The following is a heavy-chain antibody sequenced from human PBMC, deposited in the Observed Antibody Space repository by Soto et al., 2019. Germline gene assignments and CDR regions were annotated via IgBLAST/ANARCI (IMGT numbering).Heavy chain of an antibody. CDR3: ARGLGVANNWFDP. J-gene: IGHJ5*02. CDR2: IDTDGSST. CDR1: GFTFSSYW. D-gene: IGHD2-21*01. V-gene: IGHV3-74*01. Sequence: PGGSLRLSCAASGFTFSSYWMHWVRQAPGKGLVWVAHIDTDGSSTSYADSVKGRFTISRDNAKNTLYLQMNSLRDEDTAVYYCARGLGVANNWFDPWAPGT.